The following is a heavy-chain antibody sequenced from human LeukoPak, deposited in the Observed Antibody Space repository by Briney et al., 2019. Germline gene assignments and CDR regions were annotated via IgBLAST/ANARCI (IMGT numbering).Heavy chain of an antibody. D-gene: IGHD3-22*01. Sequence: GGSLRLSCAASGFTFSSYWMNWARQAPGKGLEWVSAISGSGGSTYYADSVKGRFTISRDNSKNTLYLQMNSLRAEDTAVYYCAKQYYYDSSGSDYWGQGTLVTVSS. CDR1: GFTFSSYW. V-gene: IGHV3-23*01. J-gene: IGHJ4*02. CDR3: AKQYYYDSSGSDY. CDR2: ISGSGGST.